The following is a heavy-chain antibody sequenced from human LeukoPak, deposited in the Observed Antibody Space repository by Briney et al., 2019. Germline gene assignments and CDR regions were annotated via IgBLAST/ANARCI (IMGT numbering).Heavy chain of an antibody. CDR2: ISYDGSNK. CDR1: GFTFSSYG. V-gene: IGHV3-30*18. Sequence: GRSLRLSCAASGFTFSSYGMHWVRQAPGKGLEWVAVISYDGSNKYYADSVKGRFTISRDNSKNTLYLQMNSLRAEDMAVYYCAKGSYDSSGYYTAWGQGTLVTVSS. D-gene: IGHD3-22*01. CDR3: AKGSYDSSGYYTA. J-gene: IGHJ5*02.